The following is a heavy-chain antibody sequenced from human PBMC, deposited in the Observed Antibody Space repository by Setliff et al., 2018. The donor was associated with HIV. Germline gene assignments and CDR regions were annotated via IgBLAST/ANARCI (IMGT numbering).Heavy chain of an antibody. Sequence: PSETLSLTCTVSGDSISSYYWSWIRQTAGKGLEWIGRIYTSGTTNYNPSLKRRVTMSVDTSKNQFSLKLSSVTAADTAVYYCARNFWNGYYPGRKLRGDYWGQGTLVTVSS. CDR1: GDSISSYY. J-gene: IGHJ4*02. CDR2: IYTSGTT. CDR3: ARNFWNGYYPGRKLRGDY. V-gene: IGHV4-4*07. D-gene: IGHD3-3*01.